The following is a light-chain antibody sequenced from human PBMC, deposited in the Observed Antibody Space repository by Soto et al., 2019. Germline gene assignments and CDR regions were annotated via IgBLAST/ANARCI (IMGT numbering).Light chain of an antibody. V-gene: IGKV1-5*03. Sequence: DIQMTQSPSTLSASVGDRVTITCRASQSVDTCLAWYQQKPGKAPHLLIYKASSLETGVPSTFSGSRSVTEFTLTISSLQPDDFATYYCQQFYRYPWTFGQGTKVEIQ. CDR1: QSVDTC. CDR2: KAS. J-gene: IGKJ1*01. CDR3: QQFYRYPWT.